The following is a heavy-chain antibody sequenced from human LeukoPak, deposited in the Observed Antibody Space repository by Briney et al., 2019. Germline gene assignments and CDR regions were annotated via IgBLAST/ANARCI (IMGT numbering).Heavy chain of an antibody. CDR2: IWYDGSNK. CDR1: GFTFSSYG. Sequence: GGSLRLSCAASGFTFSSYGMHWVRQAPGKGLEWVAVIWYDGSNKYYADSVKGRFTISRDNSKNTLYLQMNSLRAEDTAVYYCARVTAVAGFLDAFDIWGQGTMVTVSS. V-gene: IGHV3-33*01. J-gene: IGHJ3*02. CDR3: ARVTAVAGFLDAFDI. D-gene: IGHD6-19*01.